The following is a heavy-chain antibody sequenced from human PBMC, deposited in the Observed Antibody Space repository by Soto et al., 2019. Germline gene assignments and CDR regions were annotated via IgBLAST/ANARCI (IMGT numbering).Heavy chain of an antibody. CDR1: GGSISSSSYY. D-gene: IGHD3-16*02. CDR3: ARRKDDYIWGSYRYIGPIDY. Sequence: SETLSLTCTVSGGSISSSSYYWGRVRQPPGKGLEWIGRIYYNGSTYYNPSLKSRVTISVDTSKNQFSLKLSSVTAADTAVYYCARRKDDYIWGSYRYIGPIDYWGQGTLVTVSS. V-gene: IGHV4-39*01. CDR2: IYYNGST. J-gene: IGHJ4*02.